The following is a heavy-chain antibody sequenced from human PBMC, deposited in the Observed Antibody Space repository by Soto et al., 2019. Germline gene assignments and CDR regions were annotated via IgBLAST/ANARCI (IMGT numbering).Heavy chain of an antibody. Sequence: EAQLLESGGGLVQPGGSLRLSYAASGFSLSTYDMIWVRQAPGKGLEWVSDVRGDGDSTYYADSVKGRFTISRDKANNTVSLQMNSLRAEDTAVYYCAREAPVAGTNYFDLWGQGTLVTVSS. CDR1: GFSLSTYD. CDR2: VRGDGDST. V-gene: IGHV3-23*01. D-gene: IGHD6-19*01. CDR3: AREAPVAGTNYFDL. J-gene: IGHJ4*02.